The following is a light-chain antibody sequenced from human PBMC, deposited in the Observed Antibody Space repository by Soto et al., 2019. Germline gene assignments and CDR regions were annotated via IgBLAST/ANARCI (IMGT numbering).Light chain of an antibody. V-gene: IGLV2-8*01. CDR2: EVT. CDR1: SSDVGAYNY. Sequence: QSVLTQPPSASGSPGQSGTISCTGTSSDVGAYNYVSWYQHRPGKAPKLMIYEVTKRPSGVPDRFSGAKSGNTASLTVSGLQAEDEADYYCTSHAGTNNFPYVFGTGTKLTVL. CDR3: TSHAGTNNFPYV. J-gene: IGLJ1*01.